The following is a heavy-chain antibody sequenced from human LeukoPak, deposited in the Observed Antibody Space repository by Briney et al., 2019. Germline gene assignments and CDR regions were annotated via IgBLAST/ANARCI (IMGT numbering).Heavy chain of an antibody. V-gene: IGHV4-39*01. J-gene: IGHJ5*02. CDR2: VYFSGST. CDR3: ARHSSSSWYPSHDP. D-gene: IGHD6-13*01. CDR1: GGSISSNNYY. Sequence: SETLSLTCTVSGGSISSNNYYWGWIRQPPGKGLEWLGSVYFSGSTYYNPSLKSRVTISVDTSKNQFSLTLSSVTAADTAVYYCARHSSSSWYPSHDPWGQGTLVTVSS.